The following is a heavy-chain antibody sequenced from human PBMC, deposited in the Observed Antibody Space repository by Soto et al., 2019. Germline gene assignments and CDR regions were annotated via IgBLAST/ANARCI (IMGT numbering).Heavy chain of an antibody. J-gene: IGHJ4*02. CDR3: ARDHSTMIVVVITGY. D-gene: IGHD3-22*01. CDR1: GSTFTSYG. CDR2: FSAYNGNT. Sequence: GASVQVSCKASGSTFTSYGISWVRQAPGQWLEWMGLFSAYNGNTNYAQKLQGRVTMTTDTSTSTAYMELRSLRSDDTAVYYCARDHSTMIVVVITGYWGQGTLVTVSS. V-gene: IGHV1-18*01.